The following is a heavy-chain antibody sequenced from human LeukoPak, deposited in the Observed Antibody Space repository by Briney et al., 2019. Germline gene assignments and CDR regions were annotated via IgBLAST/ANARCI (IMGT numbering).Heavy chain of an antibody. J-gene: IGHJ4*02. CDR1: GFILSSAW. CDR3: ARGLCTSTSCYQGPFDF. D-gene: IGHD2-2*01. Sequence: PGGSLRLSCEASGFILSSAWMTWVRQAPGKGLEWVGHIKNKTNGGTTDYAAPVKGRFSISRDDSKKTLYLQMNRLRTEDTAVYYCARGLCTSTSCYQGPFDFWGQGMLVTVSS. V-gene: IGHV3-15*01. CDR2: IKNKTNGGTT.